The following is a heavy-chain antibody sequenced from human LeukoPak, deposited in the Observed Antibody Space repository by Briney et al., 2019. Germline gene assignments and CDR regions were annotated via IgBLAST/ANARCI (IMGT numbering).Heavy chain of an antibody. D-gene: IGHD3-10*01. J-gene: IGHJ4*02. CDR2: IYSGGST. V-gene: IGHV3-53*04. CDR3: ARAPIWFGIHFDY. CDR1: GFTVSSNY. Sequence: GGSLRLSCAASGFTVSSNYMSWVRQAPGKGPEWVSVIYSGGSTYYADSVKGRFTISRHNSKNTLYLQMNSLRTEDTAVYYCARAPIWFGIHFDYWGQGTLVTVSS.